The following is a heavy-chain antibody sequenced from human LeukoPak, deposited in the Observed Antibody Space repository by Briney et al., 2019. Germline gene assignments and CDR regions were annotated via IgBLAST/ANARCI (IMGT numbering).Heavy chain of an antibody. CDR1: GFTFSSYT. D-gene: IGHD3-22*01. CDR3: VKAPGGYDTSGYGDY. Sequence: GGSLRLSCAASGFTFSSYTMSWVRQAPGKGLEWVSAISAGGGSAGSGPTYYADSVKGRFTISRDNSKNTLYLQMSSLRAEDTAVYYCVKAPGGYDTSGYGDYWGQGTLVTVSS. V-gene: IGHV3-23*01. CDR2: ISAGGGSAGSGPT. J-gene: IGHJ4*02.